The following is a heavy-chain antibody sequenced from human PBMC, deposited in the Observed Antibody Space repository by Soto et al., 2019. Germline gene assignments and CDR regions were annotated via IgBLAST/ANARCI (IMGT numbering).Heavy chain of an antibody. CDR2: ISSSGSTI. V-gene: IGHV3-11*01. D-gene: IGHD5-18*01. J-gene: IGHJ6*02. CDR3: ARDTAMVTRYYYYGMDV. Sequence: GGSLRLSCAASGFTFSDYYMSWIRQAPGQGLEWVSYISSSGSTIYYADSVKGRFTISRDNAKNSLYLQMNSLRAEDTAVYYCARDTAMVTRYYYYGMDVWGQGTTVTVSS. CDR1: GFTFSDYY.